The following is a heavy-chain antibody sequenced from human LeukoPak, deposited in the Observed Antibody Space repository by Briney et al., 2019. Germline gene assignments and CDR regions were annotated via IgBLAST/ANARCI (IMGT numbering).Heavy chain of an antibody. V-gene: IGHV4-38-2*01. CDR1: GYSISSGYY. J-gene: IGHJ4*02. CDR2: IYHRGST. CDR3: ARRGGSYYFGY. D-gene: IGHD1-26*01. Sequence: SETLSLTCAVSGYSISSGYYWGWIRQPPGKGLEWIGSIYHRGSTYYNPSLKSRVTISVDTSKNQFSLKLSSVTAADTAVYYCARRGGSYYFGYWGQGTLVTVSS.